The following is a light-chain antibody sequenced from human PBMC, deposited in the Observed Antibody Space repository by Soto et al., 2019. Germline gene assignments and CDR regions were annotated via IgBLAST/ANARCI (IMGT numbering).Light chain of an antibody. CDR3: MQALQTPYT. CDR1: QSLLHSNGYNY. V-gene: IGKV2-28*01. Sequence: EIVMTQSPLSLPVTPGESASITCRTSQSLLHSNGYNYFDWYLQKPGQSPQLLMYSGSNRASGVPDRFSGSGSGTDFTLKISRVEAEDVGVYYCMQALQTPYTFGQGTKLEIK. CDR2: SGS. J-gene: IGKJ2*01.